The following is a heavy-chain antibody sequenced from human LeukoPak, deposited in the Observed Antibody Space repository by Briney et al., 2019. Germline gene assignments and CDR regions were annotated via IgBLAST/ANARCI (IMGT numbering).Heavy chain of an antibody. D-gene: IGHD2-15*01. V-gene: IGHV5-51*01. Sequence: GESLKISCKGSEYSFATYWIGWVRQMPGQGLEWMGIIFPGDSDTRYSPSFQGQVAISADKSISTAYLQWSSLKASDTAIYYCASEYCSGGNCYFDYWGQGTLVTVSS. CDR1: EYSFATYW. CDR2: IFPGDSDT. J-gene: IGHJ4*02. CDR3: ASEYCSGGNCYFDY.